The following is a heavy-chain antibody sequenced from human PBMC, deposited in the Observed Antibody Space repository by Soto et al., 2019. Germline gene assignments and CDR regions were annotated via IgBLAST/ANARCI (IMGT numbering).Heavy chain of an antibody. CDR3: ARGDGSNYYDSSGYYYYYYGMDV. CDR1: GGSISSSSYY. V-gene: IGHV4-39*01. CDR2: IYYSGST. D-gene: IGHD3-22*01. J-gene: IGHJ6*02. Sequence: SETLSLTCTVSGGSISSSSYYWGWIRQPPGEGLEWIGSIYYSGSTYYNPSLKSRVTISVDTSKNQFSLKLSSVTAADTAVYYCARGDGSNYYDSSGYYYYYYGMDVWGQGTTVTVSS.